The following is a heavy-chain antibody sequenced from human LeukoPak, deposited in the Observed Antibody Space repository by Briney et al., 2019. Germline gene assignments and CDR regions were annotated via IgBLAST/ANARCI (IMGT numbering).Heavy chain of an antibody. V-gene: IGHV4-61*02. CDR3: ARSRTWIRHFDY. Sequence: SETLSLTCTVSGGSISSGSYYWSWIRQPAGKGLEWIGRIYTSGSTNYNPSLKSRVTISVDTSKNQFSLKLSSVTAADTAVYYCARSRTWIRHFDYWGQGTLVTVSS. J-gene: IGHJ4*02. CDR1: GGSISSGSYY. D-gene: IGHD2-2*03. CDR2: IYTSGST.